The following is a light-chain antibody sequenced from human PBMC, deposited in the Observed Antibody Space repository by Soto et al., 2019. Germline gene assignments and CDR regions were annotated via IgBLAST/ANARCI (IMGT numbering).Light chain of an antibody. V-gene: IGKV3-15*01. CDR2: GAS. CDR3: QQYNNWPPLT. Sequence: EIVMTQSPANLSVSPGERATLSCRASQSVSSNLAWYQQKPGQAPWLLIYGASTRATGIPARFSGSGSGTEFTLTISSLQSEDFAVYYCQQYNNWPPLTFGGGTKVEIK. CDR1: QSVSSN. J-gene: IGKJ4*01.